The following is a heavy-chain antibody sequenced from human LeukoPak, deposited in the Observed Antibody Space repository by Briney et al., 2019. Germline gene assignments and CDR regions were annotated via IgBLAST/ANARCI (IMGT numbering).Heavy chain of an antibody. Sequence: GGSLRLSCTASGFTFGDYAMTWVRQAPGKGLEWVGFIASETYGGTAEYAASVKGRFTISRDDSKSIAYLQMNSLRAEDTAVYYCAKDNLRDPRGVLDYWGQGTLVTVSS. CDR1: GFTFGDYA. CDR2: IASETYGGTA. J-gene: IGHJ4*02. CDR3: AKDNLRDPRGVLDY. V-gene: IGHV3-49*04. D-gene: IGHD3-10*01.